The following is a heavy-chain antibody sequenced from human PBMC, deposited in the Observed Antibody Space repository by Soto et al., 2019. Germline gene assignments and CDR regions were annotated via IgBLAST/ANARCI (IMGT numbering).Heavy chain of an antibody. D-gene: IGHD6-13*01. CDR2: ISGSGGST. CDR3: ATVMGYIAAAGPVDNYYYYYGMDV. V-gene: IGHV3-23*01. Sequence: PGGSLRLSCAASGFTFSSYAMSWVGEERGGGMEWVSAISGSGGSTYYADSVKGRFTISRDNSKITLYLQRYSLRAEDTAVYYCATVMGYIAAAGPVDNYYYYYGMDVWGQGTTVTVSS. CDR1: GFTFSSYA. J-gene: IGHJ6*02.